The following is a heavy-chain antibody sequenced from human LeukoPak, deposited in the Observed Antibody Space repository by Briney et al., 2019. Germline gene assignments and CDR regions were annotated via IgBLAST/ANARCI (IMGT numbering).Heavy chain of an antibody. Sequence: GGSLRLSCAASGFTFSSYAMSWVRQAPGKGLEWVSAISGSGGSTYYADSVKGRFTISRDNSKNTLYLQMNSLRAEDTAVYYCARGGLVGYPPRYYFDYWGQGTLVTVSS. CDR2: ISGSGGST. V-gene: IGHV3-23*01. D-gene: IGHD1-26*01. J-gene: IGHJ4*02. CDR3: ARGGLVGYPPRYYFDY. CDR1: GFTFSSYA.